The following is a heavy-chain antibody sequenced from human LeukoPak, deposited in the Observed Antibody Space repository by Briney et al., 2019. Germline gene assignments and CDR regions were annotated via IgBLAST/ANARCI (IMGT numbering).Heavy chain of an antibody. CDR3: ASVSYSNPAA. CDR1: GGSISSSSYY. D-gene: IGHD6-13*01. Sequence: PSETLSLTCTVSGGSISSSSYYWGWIRQPPGKGLEWIGSIYYSGSTYHNPSLKSRVTISVDTSKNQFSLKLSSVTAADTAVYYCASVSYSNPAAWGQGTLVTVSS. V-gene: IGHV4-39*01. J-gene: IGHJ4*02. CDR2: IYYSGST.